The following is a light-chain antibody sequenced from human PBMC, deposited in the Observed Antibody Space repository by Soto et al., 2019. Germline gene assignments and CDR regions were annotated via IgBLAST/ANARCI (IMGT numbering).Light chain of an antibody. J-gene: IGKJ3*01. CDR1: QDIKES. CDR3: LQYNDHPFS. Sequence: DIQMTQSPSSVSASVGDRVTITCRASQDIKESLTWFQHKPGKAPKSLIYDGSSLQSGVPSKFSGSGSGTYFTLTIDGLQPEDFATYYCLQYNDHPFSFGPGTEVDTK. V-gene: IGKV1-16*02. CDR2: DGS.